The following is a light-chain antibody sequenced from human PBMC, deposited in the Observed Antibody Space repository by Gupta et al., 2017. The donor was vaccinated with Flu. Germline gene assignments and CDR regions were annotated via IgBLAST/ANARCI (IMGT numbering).Light chain of an antibody. CDR3: QVWDNRSDHYV. CDR2: DDG. Sequence: SYVLTQPPSVSVAPGQTARITCGEDNIGNKLVHWYQLKPGQAPTLVVFDDGDRPSGIPARFSGSNSGNTATLTISRVEAGDEADYCCQVWDNRSDHYVFGGGTKLTVL. CDR1: NIGNKL. V-gene: IGLV3-21*02. J-gene: IGLJ2*01.